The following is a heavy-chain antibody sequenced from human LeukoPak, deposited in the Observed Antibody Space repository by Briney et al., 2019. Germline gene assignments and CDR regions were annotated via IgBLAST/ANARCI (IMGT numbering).Heavy chain of an antibody. CDR2: ISGSGGST. V-gene: IGHV3-23*01. J-gene: IGHJ4*02. CDR3: AKQLGYCSDGSCYFPY. Sequence: GGSPRLSCAASGFTFSSYAMSWVRQAPGKGLEWVSAISGSGGSTYYADSVKGRFTISRDNSKNTLYLQTNSLRAEDTAVYYCAKQLGYCSDGSCYFPYWGQGTLVTVSS. D-gene: IGHD2-15*01. CDR1: GFTFSSYA.